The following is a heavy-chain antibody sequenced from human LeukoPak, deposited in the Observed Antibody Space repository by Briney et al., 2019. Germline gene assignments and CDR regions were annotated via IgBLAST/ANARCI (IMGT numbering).Heavy chain of an antibody. Sequence: GGSLRLSCAASGFTFSSYWVHWVRQVPGEGLVWASRINSEGTSTGYADSVKGRFTISRDNAKNSLYLQMNSLRVEDTAVFYCAKVAKYYYGSETYYFFEHWGQGTPVTASS. V-gene: IGHV3-74*01. CDR1: GFTFSSYW. CDR3: AKVAKYYYGSETYYFFEH. D-gene: IGHD3-10*01. J-gene: IGHJ4*02. CDR2: INSEGTST.